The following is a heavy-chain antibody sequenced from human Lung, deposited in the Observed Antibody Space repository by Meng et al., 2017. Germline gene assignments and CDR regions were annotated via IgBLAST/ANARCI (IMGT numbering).Heavy chain of an antibody. D-gene: IGHD4-11*01. CDR2: INHSGST. J-gene: IGHJ4*02. V-gene: IGHV4-34*01. CDR1: CGSLSDYF. CDR3: ARGPTTMAHDFDY. Sequence: QGQPQLWGGGMLKSSGTLAPTRGGFCGSLSDYFWGLIRQAPGKGLEWIGEINHSGSTNYNPSLESRAIISVDTSQNNLSLKLSSVTAADSAVYYCARGPTTMAHDFDYWGQGTLVTVSS.